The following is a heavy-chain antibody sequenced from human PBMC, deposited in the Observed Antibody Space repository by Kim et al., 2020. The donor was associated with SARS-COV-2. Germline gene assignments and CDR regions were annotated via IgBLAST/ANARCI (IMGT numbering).Heavy chain of an antibody. CDR2: IWYDGSNK. CDR1: GFTFSSYG. D-gene: IGHD3-3*01. J-gene: IGHJ4*02. CDR3: ARPHYDFWSGSLDY. Sequence: GGSLRLSCAASGFTFSSYGMHWVRQAPGKALEWVAVIWYDGSNKYYADSVKGRFTISRDNSKNTLYLQMNSLRAEDTAVYYCARPHYDFWSGSLDYWGQGTLVTVSS. V-gene: IGHV3-33*01.